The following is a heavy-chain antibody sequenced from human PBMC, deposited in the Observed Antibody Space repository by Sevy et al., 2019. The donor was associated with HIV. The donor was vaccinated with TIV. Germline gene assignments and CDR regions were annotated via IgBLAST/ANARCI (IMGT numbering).Heavy chain of an antibody. CDR2: IWYDGTNQ. V-gene: IGHV3-30*02. Sequence: GGSLRLSCAASGFTFRSYGMHWVRQAPGKGLEWVAFIWYDGTNQYYVDSVKGRFTISRENSKDTLYLQMKSLRAEDTAVYYCAKDRSRRYYDILTGYFKGDALDIWGQGTMVTVSS. J-gene: IGHJ3*02. D-gene: IGHD3-9*01. CDR3: AKDRSRRYYDILTGYFKGDALDI. CDR1: GFTFRSYG.